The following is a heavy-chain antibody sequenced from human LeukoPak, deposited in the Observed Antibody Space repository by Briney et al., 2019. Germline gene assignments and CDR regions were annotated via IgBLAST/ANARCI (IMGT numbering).Heavy chain of an antibody. D-gene: IGHD6-13*01. Sequence: GGSLRLSCVASGFTFSDYYMSWIRQAPGKGLEWVSYIPSTCSYTSYADSVKGRFTISRDNAKNSLYLQMNSLRAEDTAVYYCARAANTAAGTPTLAIDYWGQGTLVTVSS. CDR2: IPSTCSYT. J-gene: IGHJ4*02. CDR3: ARAANTAAGTPTLAIDY. CDR1: GFTFSDYY. V-gene: IGHV3-11*05.